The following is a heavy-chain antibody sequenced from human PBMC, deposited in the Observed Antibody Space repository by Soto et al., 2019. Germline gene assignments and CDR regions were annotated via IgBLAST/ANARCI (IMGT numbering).Heavy chain of an antibody. CDR2: INHSGST. CDR3: ARTWVYDRYIVY. V-gene: IGHV4-34*01. J-gene: IGHJ4*02. D-gene: IGHD6-13*01. Sequence: SETLSLTCAVYGGSFSGYYWSWIRQPPGKGLEWIGEINHSGSTNYNPSLKSRVTISVDTSKNQFSLKLSSVTAADTAVYYCARTWVYDRYIVYSGQRTLVTVSS. CDR1: GGSFSGYY.